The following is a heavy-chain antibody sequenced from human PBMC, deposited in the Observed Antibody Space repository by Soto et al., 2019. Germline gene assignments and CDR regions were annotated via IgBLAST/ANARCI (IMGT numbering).Heavy chain of an antibody. CDR1: GGTFSSYA. V-gene: IGHV1-69*06. D-gene: IGHD4-17*01. Sequence: QVQLVQSGAEVKKPGSSVKVSCKASGGTFSSYAISWVRQAPGQGLEWMGGIIPIFGTANYAQKFQGRVTITADKSTSTAYMELSSLRSEDTAVYYCATRDYGGNKYYYYGMDVWGQGTTVTVSS. J-gene: IGHJ6*02. CDR2: IIPIFGTA. CDR3: ATRDYGGNKYYYYGMDV.